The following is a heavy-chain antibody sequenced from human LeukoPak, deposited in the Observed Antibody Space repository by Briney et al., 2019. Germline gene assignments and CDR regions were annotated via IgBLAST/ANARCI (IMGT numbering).Heavy chain of an antibody. V-gene: IGHV3-74*01. CDR2: INSDGSST. J-gene: IGHJ4*02. Sequence: GGSLRLSCAASGFTFSSYWMHWVRQAPGKGLVWVSRINSDGSSTSYADSVKGRFTISRDNAKNTLYLQTNSLRAEDTAVYYCASAGIAAAGPYYCGQGTLVTVSS. CDR1: GFTFSSYW. D-gene: IGHD6-13*01. CDR3: ASAGIAAAGPYY.